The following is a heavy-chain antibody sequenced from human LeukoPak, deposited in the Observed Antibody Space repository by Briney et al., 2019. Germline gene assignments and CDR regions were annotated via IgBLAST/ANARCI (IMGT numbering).Heavy chain of an antibody. CDR3: ASHYYETGYFDY. CDR2: VYFSGST. V-gene: IGHV4-59*01. CDR1: GASIGSYY. D-gene: IGHD3-22*01. J-gene: IGHJ4*02. Sequence: TASETLSLTCSVSGASIGSYYWNWIRQPPGKGLEWIGYVYFSGSTNYNPSLKSRVTISVDTSKNQFSLKLSSVTAADTAVYYCASHYYETGYFDYWGQGTLVTVSS.